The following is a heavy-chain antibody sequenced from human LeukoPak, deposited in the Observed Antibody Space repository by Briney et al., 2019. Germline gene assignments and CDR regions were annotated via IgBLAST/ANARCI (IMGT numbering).Heavy chain of an antibody. Sequence: SVKVSCKAFGGTFSTSAISWVRQAPGQGLEWMGEIIPIFGTTNYAQKFPGRVMISADESTTTAYMELSGLRSEDTAVYYCAKGLDTAMVCDYWGQGTLVTVSS. D-gene: IGHD5-18*01. J-gene: IGHJ4*02. CDR3: AKGLDTAMVCDY. CDR1: GGTFSTSA. CDR2: IIPIFGTT. V-gene: IGHV1-69*01.